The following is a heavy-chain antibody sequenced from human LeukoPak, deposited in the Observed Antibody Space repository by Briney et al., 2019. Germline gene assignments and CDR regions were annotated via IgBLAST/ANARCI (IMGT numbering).Heavy chain of an antibody. CDR2: ISSSSSYI. J-gene: IGHJ4*02. D-gene: IGHD4-17*01. CDR3: AKGGTTVTTGHDY. V-gene: IGHV3-21*01. Sequence: PGGSLRLSCAASGFTFSSSSMNWVRQAPGKGLEWVSSISSSSSYIYYADSVKGRFTISRDNAKNSLYLQMNSLRAEDTAVYYCAKGGTTVTTGHDYWGQGTLVTVSS. CDR1: GFTFSSSS.